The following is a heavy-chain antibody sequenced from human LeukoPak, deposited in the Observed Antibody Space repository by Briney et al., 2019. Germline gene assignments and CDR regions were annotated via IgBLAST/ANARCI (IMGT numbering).Heavy chain of an antibody. Sequence: PSQTLSLTCTVSGGSISSGSDYWSWIRQPPGKGLEWIGYIYYSGSTNYNPSLKSRVTISVDTSKNQFSLKLSSVTAADTAVYYCARTTEAHSWRTRYYDYYMDVWGKGTTVTVSS. CDR3: ARTTEAHSWRTRYYDYYMDV. V-gene: IGHV4-61*01. CDR1: GGSISSGSDY. D-gene: IGHD6-13*01. CDR2: IYYSGST. J-gene: IGHJ6*03.